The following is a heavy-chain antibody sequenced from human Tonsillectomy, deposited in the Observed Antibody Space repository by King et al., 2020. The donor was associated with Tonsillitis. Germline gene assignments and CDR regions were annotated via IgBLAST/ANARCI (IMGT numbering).Heavy chain of an antibody. CDR2: IWYDGSNK. Sequence: HVQLVESGGGVVQPGRSLRLSCAASGYTFSSYGMHWVRQAPGRGREWGAVIWYDGSNKYFADSVKGRFTISRDNSKNTRYLNMNSLRPEDTAIYYCAIVKEMATYRGGLDIWGQGTMVTVAS. CDR1: GYTFSSYG. CDR3: AIVKEMATYRGGLDI. J-gene: IGHJ3*02. D-gene: IGHD5-24*01. V-gene: IGHV3-33*08.